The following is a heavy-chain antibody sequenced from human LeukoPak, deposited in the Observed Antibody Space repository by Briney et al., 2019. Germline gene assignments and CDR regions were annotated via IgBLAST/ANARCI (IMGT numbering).Heavy chain of an antibody. Sequence: PGRSLRLSCAASGFSFSSYGMHWVRQAPGKGLEWVANIKQDGSEKYYVDSVKGRFTISRDNAKNSLYLQMNSLRAEDTAVYYCAREVPTYYYYGMDVWGQGTTVTVSS. CDR3: AREVPTYYYYGMDV. CDR1: GFSFSSYG. CDR2: IKQDGSEK. J-gene: IGHJ6*02. D-gene: IGHD4/OR15-4a*01. V-gene: IGHV3-7*01.